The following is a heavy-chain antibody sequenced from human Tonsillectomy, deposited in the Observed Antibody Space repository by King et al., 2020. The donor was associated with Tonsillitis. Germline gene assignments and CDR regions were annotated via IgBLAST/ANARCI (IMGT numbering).Heavy chain of an antibody. CDR3: AKGPEGGIAVAGNPELDY. J-gene: IGHJ4*02. Sequence: VQLVESGGGVVQPGGSLRLSCAASGFTFSSYGMHWVRQAPGKGLEWVAFIRYDGSNKYYADSVKGRFTISRDNSKNTLYLQMNSLRAEDTAVYYCAKGPEGGIAVAGNPELDYWGQGTLVTVSS. D-gene: IGHD6-19*01. CDR2: IRYDGSNK. CDR1: GFTFSSYG. V-gene: IGHV3-30*02.